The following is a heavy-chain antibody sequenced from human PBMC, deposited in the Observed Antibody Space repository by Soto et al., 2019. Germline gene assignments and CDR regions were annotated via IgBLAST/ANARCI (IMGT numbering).Heavy chain of an antibody. J-gene: IGHJ6*03. Sequence: SETLSLTCTVSGDSISISSHYWGWIRQPPGKGLEWIANIYYSGSTYYNPSLKSRVTISLDTSKDQVSLKLGSVTAADTAVYYCARMNIVGVLYYYMDAWGQGTTVTVSS. CDR2: IYYSGST. CDR3: ARMNIVGVLYYYMDA. D-gene: IGHD3-3*02. V-gene: IGHV4-39*01. CDR1: GDSISISSHY.